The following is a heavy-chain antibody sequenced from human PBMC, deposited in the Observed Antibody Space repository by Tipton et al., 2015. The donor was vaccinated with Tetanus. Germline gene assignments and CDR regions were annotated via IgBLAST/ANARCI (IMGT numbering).Heavy chain of an antibody. Sequence: TLSLTCTVSGGSISSSSYYWGWIRQPPGKGLEWIGEINHSGSTNYNPSLKSRVTISVDTSKNQFSLKLSSVTAADTAVYYCARGGWWPTDYWGQGTLVTVSS. CDR1: GGSISSSSYY. CDR3: ARGGWWPTDY. J-gene: IGHJ4*02. D-gene: IGHD2-15*01. V-gene: IGHV4-39*07. CDR2: INHSGST.